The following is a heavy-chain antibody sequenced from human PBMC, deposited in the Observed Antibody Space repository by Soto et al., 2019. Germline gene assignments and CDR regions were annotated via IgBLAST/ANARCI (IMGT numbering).Heavy chain of an antibody. CDR2: TYYSGST. D-gene: IGHD2-2*02. Sequence: SETLSLTCTVSGGSISSGGYYWSWIRQHPGKGLEWIGYTYYSGSTYYNPSLKSRVTISVDTSKNQFSLKLSSVTAADTAVYYCARDPKKIVKAAIRDDAFDIWGQGTMVTVSS. CDR3: ARDPKKIVKAAIRDDAFDI. J-gene: IGHJ3*02. CDR1: GGSISSGGYY. V-gene: IGHV4-31*03.